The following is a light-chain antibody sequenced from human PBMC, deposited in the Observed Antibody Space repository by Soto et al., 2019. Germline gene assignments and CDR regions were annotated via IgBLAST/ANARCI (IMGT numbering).Light chain of an antibody. CDR2: GAS. CDR3: QQYGSLPWT. CDR1: QSVSSNY. J-gene: IGKJ1*01. Sequence: EIVLTQSPGTLSLSPGERATLSCRASQSVSSNYLAWYQQKPGQAPRLLIYGASSRATGIPDRFSGSGSGTDFTITISRLEPEDFAVYACQQYGSLPWTFGQGTKVEIK. V-gene: IGKV3-20*01.